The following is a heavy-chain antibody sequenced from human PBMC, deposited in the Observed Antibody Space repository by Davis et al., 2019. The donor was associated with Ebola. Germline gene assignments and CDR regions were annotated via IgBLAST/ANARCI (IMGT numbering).Heavy chain of an antibody. J-gene: IGHJ6*02. CDR1: GFTFSGSA. D-gene: IGHD4-17*01. V-gene: IGHV3-73*01. CDR2: IRSKANSYAT. CDR3: ARDRGNYGDYVYYYYGMDV. Sequence: GGSLRLSCAASGFTFSGSAMHWVRQASGKGLEWVGRIRSKANSYATAYAASVKGRFTISRDNAKNSLYLQMNSLRAEDTAVYYCARDRGNYGDYVYYYYGMDVWGQGTTVTVSS.